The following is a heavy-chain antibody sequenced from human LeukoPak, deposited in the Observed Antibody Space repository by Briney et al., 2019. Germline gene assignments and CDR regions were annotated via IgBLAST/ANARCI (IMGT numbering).Heavy chain of an antibody. CDR3: ANSGLNRFEY. CDR1: GFTFSDYY. D-gene: IGHD2-15*01. CDR2: ISGSGGST. Sequence: GGSLRLSCAASGFTFSDYYMSWIRQAPGKGLEWVSSISGSGGSTYYADSVKGRFSISRDNSKNTLYLQVNSLRADDTAVYYCANSGLNRFEYWGQGALVTVSS. V-gene: IGHV3-23*01. J-gene: IGHJ4*02.